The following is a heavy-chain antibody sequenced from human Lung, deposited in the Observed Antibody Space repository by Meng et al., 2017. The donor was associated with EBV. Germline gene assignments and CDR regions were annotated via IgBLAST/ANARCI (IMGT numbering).Heavy chain of an antibody. J-gene: IGHJ4*02. V-gene: IGHV7-4-1*02. CDR1: GYTFTRYP. D-gene: IGHD6-19*01. Sequence: QGHLVQSGSELKKPGASVKVSCKASGYTFTRYPMNWVRQAPGQGLEWMGWISTNTGNPTYAQGFTGRFVFSVDTSVSTAYLQISSLKAEDTAVYYCGTLKYTSGFYGPAYWGQGALVTASS. CDR2: ISTNTGNP. CDR3: GTLKYTSGFYGPAY.